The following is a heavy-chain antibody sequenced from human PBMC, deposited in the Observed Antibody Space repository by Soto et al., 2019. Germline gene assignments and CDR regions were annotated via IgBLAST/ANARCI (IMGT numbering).Heavy chain of an antibody. CDR3: ARNYLDGRFLETDAFDI. Sequence: GGSLRLSCAASGFTFSSYAMHWVRQAPGKGLEWVAVISYDGSNKYYADSVKGRFTISRDNSKNTLYLQMNSLRAEDTAVYYCARNYLDGRFLETDAFDIWGQGTMVTVSS. CDR2: ISYDGSNK. D-gene: IGHD3-3*01. V-gene: IGHV3-30-3*01. J-gene: IGHJ3*02. CDR1: GFTFSSYA.